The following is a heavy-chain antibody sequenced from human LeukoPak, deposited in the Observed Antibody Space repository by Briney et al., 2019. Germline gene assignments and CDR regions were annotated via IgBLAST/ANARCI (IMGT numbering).Heavy chain of an antibody. CDR3: ARTAPYYYDSSGFDY. Sequence: ASVKASCKASGSTFTDYYMHWVRQAPGQGLEWMGWINPNSGGTNYAQKFQGRVTMTRDTSINTAYMELSRLRSDDTAVYYCARTAPYYYDSSGFDYWGQGTLVTVSS. D-gene: IGHD3-22*01. CDR2: INPNSGGT. CDR1: GSTFTDYY. J-gene: IGHJ4*02. V-gene: IGHV1-2*02.